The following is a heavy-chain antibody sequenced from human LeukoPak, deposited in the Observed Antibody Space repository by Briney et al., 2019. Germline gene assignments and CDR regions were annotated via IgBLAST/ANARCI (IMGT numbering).Heavy chain of an antibody. CDR2: IYYSGST. V-gene: IGHV4-59*01. J-gene: IGHJ5*02. CDR3: ARDGGINNWLVT. CDR1: GGSIRSYY. D-gene: IGHD1-14*01. Sequence: SETLSLTCTVAGGSIRSYYWNWIRQPPGKGLEWIGYIYYSGSTNYNPSLKSRVTISVDTSKNQFSLKLTSVSAADTAVYYCARDGGINNWLVTWGQGTLVTVSS.